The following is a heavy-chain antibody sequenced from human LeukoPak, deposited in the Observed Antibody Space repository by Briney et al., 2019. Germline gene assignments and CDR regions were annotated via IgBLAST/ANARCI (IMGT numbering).Heavy chain of an antibody. Sequence: PSETLSLTCTVSGGSISSSSYYWGWIRQPPGKGLEWIGSTYYSGSTYYNPSLKSRVTISVDTSKNQFSLKLSSVTAADTAVYYCARDAAYLPRQPWGQGTLVTVSS. CDR3: ARDAAYLPRQP. J-gene: IGHJ5*02. CDR1: GGSISSSSYY. CDR2: TYYSGST. V-gene: IGHV4-39*07. D-gene: IGHD2/OR15-2a*01.